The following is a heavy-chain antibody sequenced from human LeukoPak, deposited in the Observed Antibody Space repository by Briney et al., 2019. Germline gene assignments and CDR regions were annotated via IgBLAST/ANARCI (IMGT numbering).Heavy chain of an antibody. D-gene: IGHD4-17*01. CDR2: IYHSGST. CDR3: ARKEYGDPSRAFDI. Sequence: PSGTLSLTCAVSGGSLSSSYWWSWVRQPPGKGLEWIGEIYHSGSTNYKPSLKSRVTISVDKSKNQFSLKVNSVSAADTAVYYCARKEYGDPSRAFDIWGQGTMVTVSS. J-gene: IGHJ3*02. CDR1: GGSLSSSYW. V-gene: IGHV4-4*02.